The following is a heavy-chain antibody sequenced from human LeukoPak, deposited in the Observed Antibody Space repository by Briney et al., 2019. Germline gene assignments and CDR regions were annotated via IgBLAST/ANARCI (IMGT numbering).Heavy chain of an antibody. CDR2: INNSGGT. J-gene: IGHJ4*02. Sequence: SETLSLTCTVSGDSISRYYWSWIRQPPGKGLEWIGYINNSGGTSYNPSLKSRVTISLVTSKNQFSLKLNSVTTTDTAVYYCASQMSGTSVSYWGQGTLVTVSS. CDR3: ASQMSGTSVSY. V-gene: IGHV4-4*08. D-gene: IGHD2-2*01. CDR1: GDSISRYY.